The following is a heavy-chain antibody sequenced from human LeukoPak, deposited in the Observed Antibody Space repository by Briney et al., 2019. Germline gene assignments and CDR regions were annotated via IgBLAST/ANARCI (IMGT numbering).Heavy chain of an antibody. V-gene: IGHV6-1*01. J-gene: IGHJ5*02. D-gene: IGHD6-19*01. CDR1: GDSVTNKNAA. CDR3: ARGFFASGWAS. CDR2: TYYTSRWNN. Sequence: SQTLSLTCAISGDSVTNKNAAWNWIRQSPSRGLAWLGRTYYTSRWNNEYAESVKSRITISPDTSKNQFSLQINSVTPEDTAVYYCARGFFASGWASWGQGTLVTVSS.